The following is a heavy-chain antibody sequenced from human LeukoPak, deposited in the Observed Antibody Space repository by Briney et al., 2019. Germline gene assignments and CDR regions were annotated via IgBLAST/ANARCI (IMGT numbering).Heavy chain of an antibody. CDR2: IAGDDGNT. Sequence: ASVKVSCKASGYKFTDYGVSWVRQAPGQGTEWMGWIAGDDGNTKYEQRLQGRVSMTTDTSTTTAYMELRSLTSDDTAVYYCARDGMVRGVIGSYDIWGQGTMVTVSS. D-gene: IGHD3-10*01. CDR3: ARDGMVRGVIGSYDI. CDR1: GYKFTDYG. V-gene: IGHV1-18*04. J-gene: IGHJ3*02.